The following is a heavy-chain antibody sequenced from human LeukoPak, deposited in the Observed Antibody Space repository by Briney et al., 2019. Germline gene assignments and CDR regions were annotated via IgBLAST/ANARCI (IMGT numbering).Heavy chain of an antibody. Sequence: GESLRLSCAASGFTFSSYAMSWVRQAPGKGLEWVSAISGSGGSTYYADSVKGRFTISRDNSKNTLYLQMNSLRAEDTAVYYCAKDVFIVVVPAALLDYWGQGTLVTVSS. CDR1: GFTFSSYA. D-gene: IGHD2-2*01. CDR3: AKDVFIVVVPAALLDY. V-gene: IGHV3-23*01. CDR2: ISGSGGST. J-gene: IGHJ4*02.